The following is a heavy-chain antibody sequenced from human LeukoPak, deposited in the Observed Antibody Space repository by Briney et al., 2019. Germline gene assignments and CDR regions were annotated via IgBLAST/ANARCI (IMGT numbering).Heavy chain of an antibody. CDR1: GGSISSYY. CDR2: IYTSGST. V-gene: IGHV4-4*07. Sequence: KPSETLSLTCTVSGGSISSYYWSWIRQPAGKGLEWIGRIYTSGSTNYNPSLKSRVTMSVDTSKNQFSLKLSSVTAADTAVYYCARAQGGDYYYDSSGYHFFDYWGQGTLVTVSS. D-gene: IGHD3-22*01. CDR3: ARAQGGDYYYDSSGYHFFDY. J-gene: IGHJ4*02.